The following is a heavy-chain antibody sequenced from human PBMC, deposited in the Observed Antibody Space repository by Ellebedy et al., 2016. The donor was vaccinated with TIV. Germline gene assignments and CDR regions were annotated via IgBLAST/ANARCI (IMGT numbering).Heavy chain of an antibody. CDR3: SRGWSTPDS. J-gene: IGHJ4*02. CDR1: GFTFSNYN. CDR2: IRSTGSDK. D-gene: IGHD2-15*01. V-gene: IGHV3-21*06. Sequence: GESLKISCVASGFTFSNYNMNWVRQSPGKGLEWVSSIRSTGSDKYYAESVKGRFTISRDNAQDTRFLQMNSLRAEYTAVYFCSRGWSTPDSWGQGTLVIVSS.